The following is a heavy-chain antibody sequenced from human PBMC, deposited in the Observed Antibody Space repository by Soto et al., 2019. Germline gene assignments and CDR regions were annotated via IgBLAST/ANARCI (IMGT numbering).Heavy chain of an antibody. D-gene: IGHD3-3*01. Sequence: GASVKVSCKASVYNFNAYLMHWVRQAPGQGLEWLGRINPTVGSTHFAQKFVGRVAMTWDTSTGTVYLDLSDLRSDDTAVYYCARGPFKTSSFFFDYWGQGTLVTVSS. J-gene: IGHJ4*02. V-gene: IGHV1-46*02. CDR2: INPTVGST. CDR3: ARGPFKTSSFFFDY. CDR1: VYNFNAYL.